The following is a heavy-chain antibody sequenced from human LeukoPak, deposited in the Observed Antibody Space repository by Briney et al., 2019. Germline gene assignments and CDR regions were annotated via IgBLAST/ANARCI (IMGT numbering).Heavy chain of an antibody. CDR2: IYSGGST. D-gene: IGHD1-26*01. CDR1: GFTVSSNY. J-gene: IGHJ3*02. CDR3: ARLEWDLLVETFDS. V-gene: IGHV3-53*01. Sequence: GGSLRLSCAASGFTVSSNYMSWVRQTPGKGLDWVSFIYSGGSTYYADYAKGRFTISTDNSKNTLYLKMNSLRAEDTAVYYCARLEWDLLVETFDSWGQGTMLTVSS.